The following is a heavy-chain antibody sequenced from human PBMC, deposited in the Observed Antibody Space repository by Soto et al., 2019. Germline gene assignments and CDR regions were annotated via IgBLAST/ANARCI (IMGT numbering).Heavy chain of an antibody. J-gene: IGHJ6*02. CDR3: ARQGFGQLHGLVDV. Sequence: QVQLQESGPGLVKPSETLSLTCSVSGGSITSHYCSWFRQPPGKGLEWIGYIHHSGSTSYNPSLNSRVTMSVDTSKNQCSLKGSSVTAADTALYYCARQGFGQLHGLVDVWGPGTTVTVSS. CDR2: IHHSGST. CDR1: GGSITSHY. D-gene: IGHD3-10*01. V-gene: IGHV4-59*08.